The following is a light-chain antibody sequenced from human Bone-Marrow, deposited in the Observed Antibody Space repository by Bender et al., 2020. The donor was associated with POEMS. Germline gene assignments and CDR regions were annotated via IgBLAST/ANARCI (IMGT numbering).Light chain of an antibody. J-gene: IGLJ3*02. CDR3: AKWDDSLNGWV. V-gene: IGLV1-44*01. CDR2: NNS. Sequence: QSVLTQPPSASGTPGQRVTISCSGSSSKFGSYPVNWYQQLPGAAPKLVIFNNSQRPSGVPDRFSGSNSGTSASLASSGLRSDDEDDFYWAKWDDSLNGWVFGGGTKLTVL. CDR1: SSKFGSYP.